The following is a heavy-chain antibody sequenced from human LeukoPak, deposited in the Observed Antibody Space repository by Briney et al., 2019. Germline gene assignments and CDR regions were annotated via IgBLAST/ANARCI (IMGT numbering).Heavy chain of an antibody. V-gene: IGHV3-48*04. CDR3: AKDMHYYGSGVFNWYFDL. J-gene: IGHJ2*01. CDR2: IGSSGTTI. Sequence: GGSLRLSCAVSGFTFSTYSMDWVGQAPGKGLEWVSYIGSSGTTIYYADFVKGRFTISRDNARNSLYLQMNSLRAEDTALYYCAKDMHYYGSGVFNWYFDLWGRGTLVTVSS. CDR1: GFTFSTYS. D-gene: IGHD3-10*01.